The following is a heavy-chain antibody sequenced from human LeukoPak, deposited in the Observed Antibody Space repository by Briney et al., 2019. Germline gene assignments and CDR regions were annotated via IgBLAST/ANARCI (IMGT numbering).Heavy chain of an antibody. V-gene: IGHV1-69*13. CDR3: ARVGFGEDYYYMDV. J-gene: IGHJ6*03. CDR1: GGTFSSYA. CDR2: IIPIFGTA. Sequence: SVKVSCKASGGTFSSYAISWVRQAPGQGLEWMGGIIPIFGTANYAQKFQGRVTITADESTSTAYMELSSLRSEATAVYYCARVGFGEDYYYMDVWGKGTTVTVSS. D-gene: IGHD3-10*01.